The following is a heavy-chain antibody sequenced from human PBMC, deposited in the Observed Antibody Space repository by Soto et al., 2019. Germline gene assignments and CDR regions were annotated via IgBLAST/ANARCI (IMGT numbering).Heavy chain of an antibody. CDR3: ARASPTICGGGNCYRLDTYFDS. J-gene: IGHJ4*02. D-gene: IGHD2-21*01. Sequence: QVQLVQSGAEVKKPGSSLKVSCKTSGVTFSKSAISWVRQGPGQGLEWMGGFIPLFGTPKYARKFQDRVTITVDGDATTTYLDLSGSSSGDTASSYCARASPTICGGGNCYRLDTYFDSWGQGSQVVVSS. CDR2: FIPLFGTP. V-gene: IGHV1-69*01. CDR1: GVTFSKSA.